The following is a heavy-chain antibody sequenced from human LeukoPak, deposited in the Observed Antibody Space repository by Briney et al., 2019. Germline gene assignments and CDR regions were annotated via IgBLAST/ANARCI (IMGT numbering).Heavy chain of an antibody. Sequence: SETLSLTCAVYGGSFSGYYWSWTRQPPGKGLEWIGEINHSGSTNYNPSLKSRVTISVDTSKNQFSLKLSSVTAADTAVYYCAGEFRGVIIHDYWGQGTLVTVSS. CDR3: AGEFRGVIIHDY. CDR1: GGSFSGYY. CDR2: INHSGST. D-gene: IGHD3-10*01. V-gene: IGHV4-34*01. J-gene: IGHJ4*02.